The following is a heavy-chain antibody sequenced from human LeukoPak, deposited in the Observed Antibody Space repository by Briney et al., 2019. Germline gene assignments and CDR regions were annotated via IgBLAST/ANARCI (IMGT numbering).Heavy chain of an antibody. D-gene: IGHD3-16*01. Sequence: ASVKVSCKASGYTFTGYYIHWVRQAPGQGLEWMGWINPNSGGTNYAQKFQGRVTMARDTSFTTAYMELSRLRSDDTAMYYCARDWGTSAQTTSFDYWGQGSLVTVSS. CDR3: ARDWGTSAQTTSFDY. V-gene: IGHV1-2*02. J-gene: IGHJ4*02. CDR1: GYTFTGYY. CDR2: INPNSGGT.